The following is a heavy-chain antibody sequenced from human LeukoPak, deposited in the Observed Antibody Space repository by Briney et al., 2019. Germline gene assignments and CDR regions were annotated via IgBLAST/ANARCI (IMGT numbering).Heavy chain of an antibody. CDR2: IYYSGNT. J-gene: IGHJ4*02. D-gene: IGHD1-26*01. Sequence: SSQTLSLTCTVSGGSISRCGDYWSWLRQPPGEGLEWIVNIYYSGNTYYNPPHKSRLTLSVDTSENQFSLKLTSVTAADTPVYYCAREGGTYSFDYRGQGTLVSLCS. V-gene: IGHV4-30-4*08. CDR3: AREGGTYSFDY. CDR1: GGSISRCGDY.